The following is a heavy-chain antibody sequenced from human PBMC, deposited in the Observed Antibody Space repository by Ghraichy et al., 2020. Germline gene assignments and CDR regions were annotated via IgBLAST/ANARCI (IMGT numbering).Heavy chain of an antibody. CDR2: IYYSGST. Sequence: SETLSLTCTVSGGSISSYYWSWIRQPPGKGLEWIGYIYYSGSTNYNPSLKSRVTISVDTSKNQFSLKLSSVTAADTAVYYCARGFVLAGPDNWFDPWGQGTLVTVSS. CDR1: GGSISSYY. J-gene: IGHJ5*02. V-gene: IGHV4-59*01. D-gene: IGHD2/OR15-2a*01. CDR3: ARGFVLAGPDNWFDP.